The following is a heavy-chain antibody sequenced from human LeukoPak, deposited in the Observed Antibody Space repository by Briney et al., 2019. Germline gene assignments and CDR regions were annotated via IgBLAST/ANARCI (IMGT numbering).Heavy chain of an antibody. J-gene: IGHJ4*02. CDR1: GFTFSMYS. Sequence: GGSLRLPCSASGFTFSMYSMHWVRQAPGKGLESVSSISTNGGTTDYADSVRGRFTISRDNSKNTLHLQMSSLRAEDTAMYYCVKGGGSGTLKYYFDYWGQGTLVTVSS. D-gene: IGHD3-10*01. V-gene: IGHV3-64D*06. CDR2: ISTNGGTT. CDR3: VKGGGSGTLKYYFDY.